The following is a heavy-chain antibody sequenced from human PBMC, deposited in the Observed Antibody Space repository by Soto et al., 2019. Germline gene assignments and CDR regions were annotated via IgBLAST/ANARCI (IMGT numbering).Heavy chain of an antibody. CDR3: ARDFGDIVVVPAADSEGYYYYYGMDV. CDR1: GFTFSSYS. V-gene: IGHV3-48*02. Sequence: EVQLVESGGGLVQPGGSLRLSCAASGFTFSSYSMNWVRQAPGKGLEWVSYISSSSSTIYYADSVKGRFTISRANAKNSLYLQMNSLRDEDTAVYYCARDFGDIVVVPAADSEGYYYYYGMDVWGQGTTVTVSS. CDR2: ISSSSSTI. D-gene: IGHD2-2*01. J-gene: IGHJ6*02.